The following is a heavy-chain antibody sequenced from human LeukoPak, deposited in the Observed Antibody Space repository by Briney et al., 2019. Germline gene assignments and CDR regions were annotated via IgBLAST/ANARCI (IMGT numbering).Heavy chain of an antibody. CDR3: ARDGFGSGSSSTLTG. V-gene: IGHV1-24*01. J-gene: IGHJ4*02. Sequence: ASVKVSCKVSGYSLTELSMHWVRQAPGQGLEWMGGFDPEQGKTIYAQKFQGGVTVTADKSTSTAYMELSSLRSEDTAVYYCARDGFGSGSSSTLTGWGQGTLVTVSS. D-gene: IGHD3-10*01. CDR1: GYSLTELS. CDR2: FDPEQGKT.